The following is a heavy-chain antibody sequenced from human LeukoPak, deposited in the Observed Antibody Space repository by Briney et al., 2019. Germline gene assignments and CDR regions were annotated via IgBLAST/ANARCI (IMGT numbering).Heavy chain of an antibody. Sequence: GGSLRLSCAASGFTVSSSYMSWVRQAPGKGLEWVSVIYSGGSTYYADSVKGRFTISRDNAKNSLYLQMNSLRAEDTALYYCAKARGTVYFPVFDIGAQGTRATVSS. J-gene: IGHJ3*02. CDR3: AKARGTVYFPVFDI. D-gene: IGHD3/OR15-3a*01. CDR2: IYSGGST. CDR1: GFTVSSSY. V-gene: IGHV3-53*05.